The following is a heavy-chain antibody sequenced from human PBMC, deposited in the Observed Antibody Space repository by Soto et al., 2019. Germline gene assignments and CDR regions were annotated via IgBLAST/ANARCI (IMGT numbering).Heavy chain of an antibody. CDR2: ISAYNGNT. D-gene: IGHD1-26*01. V-gene: IGHV1-18*01. CDR3: ARALIVGATPPYYFDY. CDR1: GYTFTSYG. J-gene: IGHJ4*02. Sequence: QVQLVQSGAEVKKPGASVKVSCKASGYTFTSYGISWVRQAPGQGLEWMGWISAYNGNTNYAQKLQGRVTMTTDTPTSTAYMELRSLRSEDTAVYYCARALIVGATPPYYFDYWGQGTLVTVSS.